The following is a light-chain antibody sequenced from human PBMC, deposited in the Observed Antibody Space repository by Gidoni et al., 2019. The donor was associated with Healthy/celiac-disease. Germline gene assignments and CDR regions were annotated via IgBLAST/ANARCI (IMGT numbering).Light chain of an antibody. CDR1: QSISSY. J-gene: IGKJ1*01. CDR2: AAA. V-gene: IGKV1-39*01. CDR3: QQSYSILPWT. Sequence: DIQMTQSPSSLPASVGDRVTITCRASQSISSYLNWYQQKPGQAPKLLIYAAASLQSGVPSRFSGSGSGTDFTLTISSRQPEDFATYYCQQSYSILPWTFGQGTKVEIK.